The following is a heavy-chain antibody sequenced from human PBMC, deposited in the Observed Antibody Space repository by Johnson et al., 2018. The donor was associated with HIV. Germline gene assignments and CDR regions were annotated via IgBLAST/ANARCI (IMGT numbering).Heavy chain of an antibody. V-gene: IGHV3-48*01. CDR3: AKERHLVRAFDI. J-gene: IGHJ3*02. CDR2: ISSSGSTI. D-gene: IGHD6-6*01. Sequence: VQLVESGGGVVRPGGSLRLSCAASGFTVSSNYMSWVRQAPGKGLEWVSYISSSGSTIYYADSVKGRFTISRDNSKDMLYLQMNSLRAEDTAVYYCAKERHLVRAFDIWGQGTKVTVSS. CDR1: GFTVSSNY.